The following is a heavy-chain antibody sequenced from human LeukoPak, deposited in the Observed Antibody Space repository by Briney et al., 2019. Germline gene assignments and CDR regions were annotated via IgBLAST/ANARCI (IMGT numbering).Heavy chain of an antibody. CDR1: GGSISSSSYY. J-gene: IGHJ4*02. CDR3: ARLRQQVAAIDY. V-gene: IGHV4-39*01. Sequence: PSETLSLTCTVSGGSISSSSYYWGWIRQPPGKGLEWIGSIYYSGSTYYNPSLKSRVTISVDTSKNQFSLKLSSVTAADTAVYYCARLRQQVAAIDYWGQGTLVTVSS. CDR2: IYYSGST. D-gene: IGHD2-15*01.